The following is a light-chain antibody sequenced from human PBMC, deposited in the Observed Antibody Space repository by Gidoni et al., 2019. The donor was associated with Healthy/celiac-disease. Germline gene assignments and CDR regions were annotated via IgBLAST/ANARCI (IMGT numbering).Light chain of an antibody. J-gene: IGLJ2*01. CDR3: QSYDSSLSGGV. Sequence: QSVLTQPPSVSGAPGQRVTISCTGSSTNIGAGYEVHWYQQLPGTAPKPLIYGNSNRPSGVPDRFSGSKSGTSASLAITGRQAEDEADYYCQSYDSSLSGGVFGGGTKLTVL. CDR2: GNS. V-gene: IGLV1-40*01. CDR1: STNIGAGYE.